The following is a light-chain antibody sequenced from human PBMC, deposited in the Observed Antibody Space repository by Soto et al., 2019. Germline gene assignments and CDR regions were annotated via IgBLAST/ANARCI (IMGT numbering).Light chain of an antibody. V-gene: IGLV2-14*01. CDR1: SSDLGAYNF. Sequence: QSVLAQPASVSGSPGQSITISCTGTSSDLGAYNFVSWYQQHPGKAPKLMIYEVSNRPSGVSNRFSGSKSGNTASLTISGLQAEDVASYYCSSYTSSTTPYVFGTGTKVTVL. CDR2: EVS. J-gene: IGLJ1*01. CDR3: SSYTSSTTPYV.